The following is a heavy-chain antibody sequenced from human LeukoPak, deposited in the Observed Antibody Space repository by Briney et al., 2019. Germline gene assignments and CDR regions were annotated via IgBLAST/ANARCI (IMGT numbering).Heavy chain of an antibody. J-gene: IGHJ4*02. CDR1: GFTFSSYA. V-gene: IGHV3-21*04. Sequence: GGSLRLSCAASGFTFSSYAMSWVRQAPGKGLEWVSAISSSGSTIYYADSVKGRFTISRDNAKNSLYLQMNSLRAEDTAVYYCARDYPPGGSYPIDYWGQGTLVTVSS. CDR2: ISSSGSTI. D-gene: IGHD1-26*01. CDR3: ARDYPPGGSYPIDY.